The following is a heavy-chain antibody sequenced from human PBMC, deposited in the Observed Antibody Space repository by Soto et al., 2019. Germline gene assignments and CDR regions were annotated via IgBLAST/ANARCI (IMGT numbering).Heavy chain of an antibody. Sequence: QVQLVESGGGLVKPGGSLRLSCAASGFTFSDCYMSWIRQAPGKGLEWASYISSGSSSTNYADSVKGRFTISRDNAKNSLYLLMNSLRAEDTAVYYCARERSLAAGGTMFDAFDIWGHGTMVSVSS. CDR3: ARERSLAAGGTMFDAFDI. J-gene: IGHJ3*02. CDR1: GFTFSDCY. D-gene: IGHD6-13*01. CDR2: ISSGSSST. V-gene: IGHV3-11*06.